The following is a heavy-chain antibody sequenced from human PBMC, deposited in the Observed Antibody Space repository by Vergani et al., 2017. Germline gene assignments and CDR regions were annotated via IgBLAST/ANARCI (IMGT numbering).Heavy chain of an antibody. D-gene: IGHD6-19*01. CDR2: ISYTGST. J-gene: IGHJ5*02. V-gene: IGHV4-31*02. Sequence: QVQLQESGPGLVKPSQTLSLTCIVSGGSINSGGYFWSWIRQHPGKGLEWVGYISYTGSTTYNPSLKSRVIVSVDTTKNQFSLKLTSVTAADTAIYYCAGAPVAGKCFDPWGQGTLSPSPQ. CDR1: GGSINSGGYF. CDR3: AGAPVAGKCFDP.